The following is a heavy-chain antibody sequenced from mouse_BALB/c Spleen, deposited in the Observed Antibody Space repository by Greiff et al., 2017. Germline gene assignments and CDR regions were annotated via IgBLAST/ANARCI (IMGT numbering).Heavy chain of an antibody. J-gene: IGHJ2*01. CDR1: GYTFTSYY. CDR2: INPSNGGT. Sequence: VQLQQSGAELVKPGASVKLSCKASGYTFTSYYMYWVKQRPGQGLEWIGEINPSNGGTNFNEKFKSKATLTVDKSSSTAYMQLSSLTSEDSAVYYCTRSGYRYYFDYWGQGTTLTVSS. D-gene: IGHD2-14*01. CDR3: TRSGYRYYFDY. V-gene: IGHV1S81*02.